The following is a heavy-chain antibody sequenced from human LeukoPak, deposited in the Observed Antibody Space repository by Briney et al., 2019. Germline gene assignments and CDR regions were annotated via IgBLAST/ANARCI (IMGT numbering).Heavy chain of an antibody. J-gene: IGHJ6*02. Sequence: PSETLSLTCTVSGGSISSYYWSWIRQPPGKGLEWIGYIYYSGSTNYNPSLKSRVTISVDTCKNQFSLKLSSVTAADTAVYYCARHNDYYVVGGMDVWGQGTTVTVSS. D-gene: IGHD3-10*02. CDR2: IYYSGST. CDR3: ARHNDYYVVGGMDV. CDR1: GGSISSYY. V-gene: IGHV4-59*08.